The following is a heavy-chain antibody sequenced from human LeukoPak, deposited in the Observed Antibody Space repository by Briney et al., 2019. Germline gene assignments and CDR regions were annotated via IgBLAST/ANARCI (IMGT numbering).Heavy chain of an antibody. CDR1: GFTFGSRW. Sequence: GGSLRLSCAVSGFTFGSRWMHWVRQAPGKGLVWVALIKDDGSTTNYADSVKGRFTASRDDAKNTVYLQMSSLRAEDTAVYYCHPLAYVTNWGQGTLVTVSS. J-gene: IGHJ4*02. D-gene: IGHD2-8*01. V-gene: IGHV3-74*01. CDR3: HPLAYVTN. CDR2: IKDDGSTT.